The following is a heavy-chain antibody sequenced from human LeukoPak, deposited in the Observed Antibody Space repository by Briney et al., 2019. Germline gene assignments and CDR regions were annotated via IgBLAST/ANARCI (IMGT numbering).Heavy chain of an antibody. J-gene: IGHJ4*02. CDR1: GFTFSSYA. CDR3: AKRRTIKYGSGSYPDY. V-gene: IGHV3-23*01. D-gene: IGHD3-10*01. Sequence: PGGSLRLSCAVSGFTFSSYAMSWVRQAPGKGLEWVSAISGSGRDTYNADSVKGRFTISRDNSKNTLYLQMNSLRAEDTAVYYCAKRRTIKYGSGSYPDYWGQGTLVTVSS. CDR2: ISGSGRDT.